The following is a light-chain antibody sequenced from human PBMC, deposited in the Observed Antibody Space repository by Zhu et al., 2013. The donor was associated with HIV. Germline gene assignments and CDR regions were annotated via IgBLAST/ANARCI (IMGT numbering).Light chain of an antibody. V-gene: IGKV1-39*01. J-gene: IGKJ1*01. CDR1: QTVTTF. CDR3: QQTYGTPWT. CDR2: RAS. Sequence: IQMTQSPSSLFASVGDRVTLTCRASQTVTTFLNWYQQRLGTAPALLIHRASTLQTGVPSRFSGSGSDTHFTLTINDLQPEDFATYFCQQTYGTPWTFGQGTRVE.